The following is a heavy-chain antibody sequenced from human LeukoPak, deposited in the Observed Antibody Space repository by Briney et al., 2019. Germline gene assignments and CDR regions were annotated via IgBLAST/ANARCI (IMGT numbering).Heavy chain of an antibody. CDR2: INPNSGGT. Sequence: ASVKVSCKASGYTFTSYAMNWVRQAPGQGLEWMGWINPNSGGTNYAQKFQGRVTMTRDTSISTAYMELRSLRSDDTAVYYCARERPTSTYYYDSSGDNWFDPWGQGTLVTVSS. J-gene: IGHJ5*02. V-gene: IGHV1-2*02. CDR3: ARERPTSTYYYDSSGDNWFDP. CDR1: GYTFTSYA. D-gene: IGHD3-22*01.